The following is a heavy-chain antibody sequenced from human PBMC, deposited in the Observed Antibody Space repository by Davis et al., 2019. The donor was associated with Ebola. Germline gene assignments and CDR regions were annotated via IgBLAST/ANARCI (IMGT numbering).Heavy chain of an antibody. J-gene: IGHJ4*02. CDR3: ARVGYYYDSSGYYSTFDY. V-gene: IGHV4-59*08. CDR2: IYYSGST. Sequence: MPGGSLRLSCTVSGGSISSYYWSWIRQPPGKGLEWIGYIYYSGSTNYNPSLKSRVTISVDTSKNQFSLKLSSVTAADTAVYYCARVGYYYDSSGYYSTFDYWGQGTLVTVSS. CDR1: GGSISSYY. D-gene: IGHD3-22*01.